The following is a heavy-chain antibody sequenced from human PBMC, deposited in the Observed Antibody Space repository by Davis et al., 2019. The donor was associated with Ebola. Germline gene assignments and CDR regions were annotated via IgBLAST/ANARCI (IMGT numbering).Heavy chain of an antibody. J-gene: IGHJ4*02. CDR2: ISYDGSNK. CDR1: GFTFSSYA. Sequence: GESLKISCAASGFTFSSYAMHWVRQAPGKGLEWVAVISYDGSNKYYADSVKGRFTISRDNSKNTLYLQMNSLRAEDTAVYYCARGGQLLEAPCGYWGQGTLVTVSS. CDR3: ARGGQLLEAPCGY. D-gene: IGHD2-2*01. V-gene: IGHV3-30-3*01.